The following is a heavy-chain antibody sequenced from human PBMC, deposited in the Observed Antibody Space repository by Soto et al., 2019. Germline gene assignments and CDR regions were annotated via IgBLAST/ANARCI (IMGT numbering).Heavy chain of an antibody. V-gene: IGHV4-30-4*01. D-gene: IGHD3-10*01. CDR1: GGSISSGDYY. Sequence: SETLSLTCTVSGGSISSGDYYWSWIRQPPGKGLEWIGCIYYSGSTNYNPSLKSRVTISVDTSKNQFSLKLSSVTAADTAVYYCARGTMVRGVIITVWGQGTLVTVSS. CDR2: IYYSGST. CDR3: ARGTMVRGVIITV. J-gene: IGHJ4*02.